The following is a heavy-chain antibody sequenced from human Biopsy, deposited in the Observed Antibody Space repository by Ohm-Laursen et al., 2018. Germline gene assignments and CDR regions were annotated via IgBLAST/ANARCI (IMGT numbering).Heavy chain of an antibody. Sequence: ASVKVSCNFSGYTLTALSMHWVRQAPGRGLEWMGGFAPENGKTIYAQKFQGRITMTEDTSTDTAYMELSSLRSEDTAVYYCAADINVWNVNYWGQGTQVTVSS. CDR3: AADINVWNVNY. D-gene: IGHD1-1*01. CDR2: FAPENGKT. V-gene: IGHV1-24*01. CDR1: GYTLTALS. J-gene: IGHJ4*02.